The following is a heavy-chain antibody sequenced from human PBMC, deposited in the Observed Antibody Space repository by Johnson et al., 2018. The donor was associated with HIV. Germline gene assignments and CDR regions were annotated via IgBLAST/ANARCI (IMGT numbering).Heavy chain of an antibody. Sequence: QVQLVESGGGLVQPGGSLRLSCAASGLTFSDYDMSWIRQAPGKGLEWVSYISSSGSTIYYADSVEGRFTISRANAKNSLYLQMNSLRAEDTAVYYCARNGLIPAAKGVAFDIWGQGTTVTVSS. CDR3: ARNGLIPAAKGVAFDI. CDR1: GLTFSDYD. D-gene: IGHD2-2*01. J-gene: IGHJ3*02. V-gene: IGHV3-11*04. CDR2: ISSSGSTI.